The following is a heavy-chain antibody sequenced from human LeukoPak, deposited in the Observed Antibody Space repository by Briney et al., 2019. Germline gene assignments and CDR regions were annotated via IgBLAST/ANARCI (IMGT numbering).Heavy chain of an antibody. Sequence: ASVKVSCKASGYTFTSYGISWVRQAPGQGLEWMGWISAYNGNTNYAQKLQGRVTMTTDTSTSTAYMELRSLRSDDTAVYYCASSGRDSSSWYDEEEYGMDVWGQGTTVTVSS. J-gene: IGHJ6*02. V-gene: IGHV1-18*01. CDR2: ISAYNGNT. CDR1: GYTFTSYG. D-gene: IGHD6-13*01. CDR3: ASSGRDSSSWYDEEEYGMDV.